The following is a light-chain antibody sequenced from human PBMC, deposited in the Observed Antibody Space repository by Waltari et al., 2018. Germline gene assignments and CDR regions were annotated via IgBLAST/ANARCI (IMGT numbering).Light chain of an antibody. CDR1: QSVASN. CDR3: QQYNNWPPYT. V-gene: IGKV3-15*01. CDR2: GAS. Sequence: EIVMTQSPDTLSVSPGERAPLSCRASQSVASNVAWCQQRPGQSPRLLIYGASTRAPGIPARFSGSGSGTQFTLTIASLQSEDFAVYYCQQYNNWPPYTFGQGTKLEIK. J-gene: IGKJ2*01.